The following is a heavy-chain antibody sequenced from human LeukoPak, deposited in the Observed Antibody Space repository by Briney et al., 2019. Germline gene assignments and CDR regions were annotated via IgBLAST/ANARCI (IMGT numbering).Heavy chain of an antibody. CDR1: GASISSDDYF. CDR2: VSYSGTVY. Sequence: SETLSLTCTVSGASISSDDYFWGWIRQSPGKGLEWIASVSYSGTVYYYNPSLESRVTISVDTFKNQFSLKLSSVTAADTAVYYCARETSQKGAHYMDVWGKGTTVTISS. V-gene: IGHV4-39*07. J-gene: IGHJ6*03. CDR3: ARETSQKGAHYMDV. D-gene: IGHD3-16*01.